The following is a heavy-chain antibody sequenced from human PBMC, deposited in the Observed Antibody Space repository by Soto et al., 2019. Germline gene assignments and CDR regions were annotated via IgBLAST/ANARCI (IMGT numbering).Heavy chain of an antibody. D-gene: IGHD6-13*01. V-gene: IGHV4-59*01. J-gene: IGHJ5*02. CDR2: VYYSGST. CDR3: ARDAIFGSSWYHWFDP. Sequence: PSETLSLTCTVSGGSISPYYWSWIRQPPGKGLEKTGYVYYSGSTNYNPSLKSRVTISVDTSKNQFSLKLSSVTAADTAVYYCARDAIFGSSWYHWFDPWGQGTLVTVSS. CDR1: GGSISPYY.